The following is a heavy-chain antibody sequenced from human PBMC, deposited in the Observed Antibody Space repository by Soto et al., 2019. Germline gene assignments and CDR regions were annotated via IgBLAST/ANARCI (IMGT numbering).Heavy chain of an antibody. CDR3: AKAGHYDFWSGYYKANYYGMDV. CDR1: GFTFSSYG. V-gene: IGHV3-30*18. CDR2: ISYDGSNK. J-gene: IGHJ6*02. Sequence: GSLRLSCAASGFTFSSYGMHWFRQAPGKGLEWVAVISYDGSNKYYADSVKGRFTISRDNSKNTLYLQMNSLRAEDTAVYYCAKAGHYDFWSGYYKANYYGMDVWGQGTTVTVSS. D-gene: IGHD3-3*01.